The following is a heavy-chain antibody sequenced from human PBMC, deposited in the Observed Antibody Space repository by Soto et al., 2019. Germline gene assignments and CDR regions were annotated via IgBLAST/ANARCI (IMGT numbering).Heavy chain of an antibody. J-gene: IGHJ6*02. CDR2: IIPIFGTA. D-gene: IGHD3-22*01. V-gene: IGHV1-69*01. CDR3: ARDLYRDPGVTMIGGWVSDYYYGMDV. CDR1: GGTFSSYA. Sequence: QVQLVQSGAEVKKPGSSVKVSCKASGGTFSSYAISWVRQAPGQGLEWMGGIIPIFGTANYAQKFQGRVTITADESTSTAYMELSSLRSEDTAVYYCARDLYRDPGVTMIGGWVSDYYYGMDVWGQGTTVTVSS.